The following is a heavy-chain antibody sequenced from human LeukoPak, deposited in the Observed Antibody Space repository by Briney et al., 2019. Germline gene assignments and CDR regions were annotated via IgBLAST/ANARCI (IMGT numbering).Heavy chain of an antibody. CDR2: IYSGGST. Sequence: GGSLRLSWAASGFTVSSNYMSWVRQAPGEGLEWVAVIYSGGSTYYADSVEGRFTISRDNSKNSLYLQMNSLRAEDTAVYYCARGRIVGATWHPTSFDYWGQGTLVTVSS. CDR1: GFTVSSNY. V-gene: IGHV3-53*01. CDR3: ARGRIVGATWHPTSFDY. D-gene: IGHD1-26*01. J-gene: IGHJ4*02.